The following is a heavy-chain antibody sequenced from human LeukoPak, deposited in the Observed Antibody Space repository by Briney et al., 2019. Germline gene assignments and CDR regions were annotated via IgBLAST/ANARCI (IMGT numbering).Heavy chain of an antibody. D-gene: IGHD2-21*02. Sequence: GASMKVSCKASGYTFINYGVSWVRQAPGQGLEWMGWISGCNGDTNYAQNIQGRVTMTTDTSTSTGYLELRSLRSDDTAVYFCARGPYCGGDCSSSDSFDIWGQGTMVTVSS. V-gene: IGHV1-18*01. CDR1: GYTFINYG. CDR2: ISGCNGDT. CDR3: ARGPYCGGDCSSSDSFDI. J-gene: IGHJ3*02.